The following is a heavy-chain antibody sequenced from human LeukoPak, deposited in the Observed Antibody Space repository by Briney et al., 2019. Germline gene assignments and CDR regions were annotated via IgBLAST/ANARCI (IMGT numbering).Heavy chain of an antibody. CDR1: GFTFSTYA. CDR3: ARAPPSGYSGYDS. V-gene: IGHV3-23*01. J-gene: IGHJ4*02. CDR2: ISGSGGTT. D-gene: IGHD5-12*01. Sequence: GGSLRLSCAASGFTFSTYAMSWVRQAPGKGLEWVSTISGSGGTTYYADSVKGRSTISRDNSKNTLYLQMNSLRAEDTAVYYCARAPPSGYSGYDSWGQGTLVTVSS.